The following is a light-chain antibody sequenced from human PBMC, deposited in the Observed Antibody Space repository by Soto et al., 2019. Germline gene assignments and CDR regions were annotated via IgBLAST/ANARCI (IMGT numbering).Light chain of an antibody. CDR1: SSSIASNF. CDR2: END. CDR3: QSYSSSNPWV. Sequence: NFMLTQPHSVSDSPGKTVTISCTRSSSSIASNFVQWYQQRPGSAPTTVIYENDERPSGVPDRFSGSIDSSSNSASLTISGLKTEDEADYYCQSYSSSNPWVIGGGTKLTVL. V-gene: IGLV6-57*04. J-gene: IGLJ3*02.